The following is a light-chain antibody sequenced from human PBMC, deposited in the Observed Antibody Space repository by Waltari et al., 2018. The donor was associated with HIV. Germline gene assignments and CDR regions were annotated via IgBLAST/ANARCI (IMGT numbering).Light chain of an antibody. J-gene: IGLJ2*01. CDR1: SSNIGNNH. Sequence: QSVLTQPPSASGTPGQRDTISCSGGSSNIGNNHVYWYQQFPGTAPKLLIYRNNQRPSGVPDRFSGSKSGTSASLVISGLRSEDEADYYCAAWDDSLSGVFGGGTKVTVL. V-gene: IGLV1-47*01. CDR2: RNN. CDR3: AAWDDSLSGV.